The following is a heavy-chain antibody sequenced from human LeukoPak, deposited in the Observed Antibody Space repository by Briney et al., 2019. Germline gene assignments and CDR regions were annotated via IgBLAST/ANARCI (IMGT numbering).Heavy chain of an antibody. Sequence: SETLSLTCSVSGGSISSHYWSWVRQPPGKGLEWIGYMYDTVNTKDNPSLTSRLTLSADTSKNQFSLRLGSVTAADTAVYYCATIKRGYPYGYFDFWGQGILVTVSS. J-gene: IGHJ4*02. CDR3: ATIKRGYPYGYFDF. V-gene: IGHV4-59*11. CDR2: MYDTVNT. CDR1: GGSISSHY. D-gene: IGHD5-18*01.